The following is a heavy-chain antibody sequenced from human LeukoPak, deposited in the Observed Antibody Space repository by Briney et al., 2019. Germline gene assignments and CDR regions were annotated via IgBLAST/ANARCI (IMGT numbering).Heavy chain of an antibody. J-gene: IGHJ3*02. CDR1: GFTFSDYY. D-gene: IGHD3-10*01. V-gene: IGHV3-11*06. CDR3: ARDRPYYGSVDDAFDI. CDR2: ISSSSSYT. Sequence: GGSLRLSCAASGFTFSDYYMSWIRQAPGKGPEWVSYISSSSSYTNYADSVKGRFTISRDNAKNSPYLQMNSLRAEDTAVYYCARDRPYYGSVDDAFDIWGQGTMVTVSS.